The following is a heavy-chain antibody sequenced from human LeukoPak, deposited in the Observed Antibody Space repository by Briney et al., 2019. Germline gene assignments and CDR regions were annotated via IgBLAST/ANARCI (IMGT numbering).Heavy chain of an antibody. V-gene: IGHV4-34*01. D-gene: IGHD4-17*01. Sequence: SETLSLTCAVYGGSFSGYYWSWIRQPPGEGLEWIGEINHSGSTNYNPSLKSRVTISVDTSKNQFSLKLSSVTAADTAVYYCARGYGDLDYWGQGTLVTVSS. J-gene: IGHJ4*02. CDR3: ARGYGDLDY. CDR1: GGSFSGYY. CDR2: INHSGST.